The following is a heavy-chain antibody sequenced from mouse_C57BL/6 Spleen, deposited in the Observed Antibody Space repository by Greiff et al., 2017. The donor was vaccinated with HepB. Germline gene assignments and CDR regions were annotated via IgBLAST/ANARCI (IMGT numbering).Heavy chain of an antibody. Sequence: VQLQQSGAELVKPGASVKMSCKASGYTFTSYWITWVKQRPGQGLEWIGDIYPGSGSTNYNEKFKSKATLTVDKSSSTAYMQLSSLTSEDSAVYYCARGTVTGAMDYWGQGTSVTVSS. V-gene: IGHV1-55*01. J-gene: IGHJ4*01. CDR1: GYTFTSYW. CDR2: IYPGSGST. CDR3: ARGTVTGAMDY. D-gene: IGHD4-1*01.